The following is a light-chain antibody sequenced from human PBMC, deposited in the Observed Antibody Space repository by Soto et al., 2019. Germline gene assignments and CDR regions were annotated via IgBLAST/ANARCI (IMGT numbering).Light chain of an antibody. CDR1: QSVSSNY. CDR3: QQDDTSPRK. J-gene: IGKJ1*01. CDR2: GAS. V-gene: IGKV3-20*01. Sequence: EIVLPQSPGTLSLSQGERATLSFRASQSVSSNYVAGYQQKRGQAPRLLIYGASSRATGIPTRFSGSGSGTDFTLTISRLEPEDFAVYDCQQDDTSPRKCGQGTHVEI.